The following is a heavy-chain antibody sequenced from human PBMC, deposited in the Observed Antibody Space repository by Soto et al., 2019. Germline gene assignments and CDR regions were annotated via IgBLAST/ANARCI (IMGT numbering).Heavy chain of an antibody. J-gene: IGHJ4*02. D-gene: IGHD7-27*01. Sequence: PSEALSLTCSVSGDSVSRGSYHWSWIRQPPGKGLEWIGFKPYTGSPDYNPSLKSRVVISIDRSKNQFSLKLSSVTATDTAVYFCAKVGWGGDSWGQGTLVTVSS. CDR1: GDSVSRGSYH. CDR2: KPYTGSP. CDR3: AKVGWGGDS. V-gene: IGHV4-61*01.